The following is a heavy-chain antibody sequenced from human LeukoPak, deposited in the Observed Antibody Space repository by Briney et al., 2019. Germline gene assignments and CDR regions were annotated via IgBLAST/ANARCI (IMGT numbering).Heavy chain of an antibody. CDR2: ISSSGSTI. Sequence: PGRSMRLSSAASGFTFSDYYMSWISQAAGKGLEWDSYISSSGSTIYYADSVNGRFTISRDNAKNPLYLQMNSLRAEDTAVYYCARDRYYDSSGYPQGNAFDIWGQGTMVTVSS. CDR1: GFTFSDYY. J-gene: IGHJ3*02. V-gene: IGHV3-11*01. D-gene: IGHD3-22*01. CDR3: ARDRYYDSSGYPQGNAFDI.